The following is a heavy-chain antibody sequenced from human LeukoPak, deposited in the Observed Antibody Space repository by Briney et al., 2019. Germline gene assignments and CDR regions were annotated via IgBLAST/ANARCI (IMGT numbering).Heavy chain of an antibody. CDR1: GGSISSGGYY. CDR3: AREVVAAAEY. CDR2: IYHSGST. D-gene: IGHD3-22*01. V-gene: IGHV4-31*03. Sequence: SETLSLTCTVSGGSISSGGYYWSWIRQHPGKGLEWIGYIYHSGSTYYNPSLKSRVTISVDTSKNQFSLKLSSVTAEDTAVYYCAREVVAAAEYWGQGTLVTVSS. J-gene: IGHJ4*02.